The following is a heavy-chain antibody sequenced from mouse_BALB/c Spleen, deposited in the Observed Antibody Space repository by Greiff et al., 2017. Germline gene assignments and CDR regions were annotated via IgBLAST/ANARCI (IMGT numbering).Heavy chain of an antibody. CDR3: ARSTTVVARYFDV. Sequence: VQLQQSGAELAKPGASVKMSCKASGYTFTSYWMHWVKQRPGQGLEWIGYINPSTGYTEYNQKFKDKATLTADKSSSTAYMQLSSLTSEDSAVYYCARSTTVVARYFDVWGAGTTVTVSS. D-gene: IGHD1-1*01. V-gene: IGHV1-7*01. CDR2: INPSTGYT. CDR1: GYTFTSYW. J-gene: IGHJ1*01.